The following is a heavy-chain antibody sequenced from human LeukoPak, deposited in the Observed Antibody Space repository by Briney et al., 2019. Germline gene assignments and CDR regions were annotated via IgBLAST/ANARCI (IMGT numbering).Heavy chain of an antibody. V-gene: IGHV4-59*01. CDR3: ARDIKNSLGAFDY. CDR1: GGSISSYH. D-gene: IGHD5-18*01. J-gene: IGHJ4*02. CDR2: IYYSGST. Sequence: SETLSLTCTVSGGSISSYHWSWIRQPPGKGLEWIGYIYYSGSTNYNPSLKSRVTISVDTSKNQFSLKLSSVTAADTAVYYCARDIKNSLGAFDYWGLGTLVTVSS.